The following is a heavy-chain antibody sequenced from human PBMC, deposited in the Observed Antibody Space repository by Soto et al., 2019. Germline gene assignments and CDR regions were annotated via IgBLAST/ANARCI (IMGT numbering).Heavy chain of an antibody. D-gene: IGHD3-10*01. CDR3: ARDRSVPRELWFGEGWFDP. Sequence: QVQLVQSGAEVKKPGASVKVSCKASGYTFTSYAMHWVRQAPGQRLEWMGWINAGNGNTKYSQKFQGRVTITRDTSASTAYMALSSLRSEDTAVYYCARDRSVPRELWFGEGWFDPWGQGTLVTVSS. V-gene: IGHV1-3*01. CDR2: INAGNGNT. J-gene: IGHJ5*02. CDR1: GYTFTSYA.